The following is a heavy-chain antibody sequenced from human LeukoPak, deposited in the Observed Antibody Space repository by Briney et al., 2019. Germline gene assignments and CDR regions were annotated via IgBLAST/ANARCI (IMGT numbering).Heavy chain of an antibody. CDR3: ARTYYDSSGYGPDY. Sequence: SVKVSCKASGGTFSSYAISWVRQAPGQGLEWMGRIIPIFGTTNYAQKFQGRVTITTDESTSTAYMELSSLRSEDTAVYYCARTYYDSSGYGPDYWGQGTLVTVSS. D-gene: IGHD3-22*01. CDR1: GGTFSSYA. J-gene: IGHJ4*02. V-gene: IGHV1-69*05. CDR2: IIPIFGTT.